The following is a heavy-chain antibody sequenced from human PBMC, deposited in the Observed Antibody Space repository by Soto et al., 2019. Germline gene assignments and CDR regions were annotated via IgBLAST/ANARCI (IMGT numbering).Heavy chain of an antibody. Sequence: EVQLVESGGGLVQPGGSLRLSCAASGFRFSDYSMTWVRQAPGKGLEWVADIKHDGSEKQYLASVKGRFTISRDDARNALYPHICSVRAEQTAVYNSASVGVAASIILGGQGTVVTVSS. CDR2: IKHDGSEK. J-gene: IGHJ1*01. CDR3: ASVGVAASIIL. V-gene: IGHV3-7*01. D-gene: IGHD6-13*01. CDR1: GFRFSDYS.